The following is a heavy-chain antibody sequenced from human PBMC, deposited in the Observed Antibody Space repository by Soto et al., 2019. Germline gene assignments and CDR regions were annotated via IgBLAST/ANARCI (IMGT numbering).Heavy chain of an antibody. CDR1: EFSFNVFV. CDR3: ARGSSCYSTTCYNPAYFGP. D-gene: IGHD2-2*02. V-gene: IGHV3-33*01. Sequence: GGSLRLSCAASEFSFNVFVMHWVRQAPGKGLEWVAVVWNDGSSKDYADSVKGRFTISRDNSKNMPYLQMNSLRADDTAIYYCARGSSCYSTTCYNPAYFGPWGQGTLVTVSS. CDR2: VWNDGSSK. J-gene: IGHJ5*02.